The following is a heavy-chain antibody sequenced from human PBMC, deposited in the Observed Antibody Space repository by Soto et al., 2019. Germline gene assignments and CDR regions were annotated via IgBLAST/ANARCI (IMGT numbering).Heavy chain of an antibody. CDR2: IYYSGGT. Sequence: SETLSLTCTVSGGSISSSSYYWGWIRQPPGKGLEWIGSIYYSGGTYYNPSLKSRVTISVDTSKNQFSLKLSSVTAADTAVYYCARHIGNRASGYYDGFDYWSQGTLVTVSS. CDR1: GGSISSSSYY. D-gene: IGHD5-12*01. CDR3: ARHIGNRASGYYDGFDY. V-gene: IGHV4-39*01. J-gene: IGHJ4*02.